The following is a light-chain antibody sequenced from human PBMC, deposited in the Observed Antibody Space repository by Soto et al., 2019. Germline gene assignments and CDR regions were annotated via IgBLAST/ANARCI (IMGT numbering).Light chain of an antibody. CDR1: SSNIGAGYD. Sequence: QSVLTQPPSVSGAPGQRVTISCTGSSSNIGAGYDVHWYQQLPGTAPKPLIHGNSNRPSGVPDRFSGSKSGISASLAITGLQAEDEADYYCQSYDSSLSGYVFGTGTKLTVL. CDR2: GNS. CDR3: QSYDSSLSGYV. V-gene: IGLV1-40*01. J-gene: IGLJ1*01.